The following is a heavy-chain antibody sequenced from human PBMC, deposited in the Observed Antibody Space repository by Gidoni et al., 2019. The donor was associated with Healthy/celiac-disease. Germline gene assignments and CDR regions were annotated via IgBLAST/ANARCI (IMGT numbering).Heavy chain of an antibody. D-gene: IGHD6-6*01. CDR2: IICSGGTT. Sequence: EGQLLESGGGVVQPGGCLRLSGEESGCTLSSDAMSWVRQAPGKGLEVVSAIICSGGTTYYADSVKGRFTISRDNSKNTLYLQMNSVRAEDTAVYYCAKDLQIAARPFHWFAPWGQGTLVTVSS. J-gene: IGHJ5*02. CDR3: AKDLQIAARPFHWFAP. CDR1: GCTLSSDA. V-gene: IGHV3-23*01.